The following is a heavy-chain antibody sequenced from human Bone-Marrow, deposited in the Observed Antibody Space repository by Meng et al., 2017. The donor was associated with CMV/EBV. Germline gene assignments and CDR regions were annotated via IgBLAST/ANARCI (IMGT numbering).Heavy chain of an antibody. CDR3: ASRYCSSTSCQPYYYYYGMDV. D-gene: IGHD2-2*01. Sequence: ASVKVSCKGSGYTFSNYGFSWVRQAPGQGPEWMGWISAYSGNTNYAQKFQGRLTLTTDVSTSTAYMELRGLRFDDTAVYYCASRYCSSTSCQPYYYYYGMDVWGQGTTVTVSS. J-gene: IGHJ6*02. CDR2: ISAYSGNT. CDR1: GYTFSNYG. V-gene: IGHV1-18*01.